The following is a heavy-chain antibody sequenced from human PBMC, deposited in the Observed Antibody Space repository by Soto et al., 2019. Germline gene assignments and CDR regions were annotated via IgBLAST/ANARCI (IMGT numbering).Heavy chain of an antibody. D-gene: IGHD2-21*02. V-gene: IGHV1-18*01. CDR3: ASSYCGGNCYSNLPSDYYYYGMDV. Sequence: QVQLVQSGAEVKKPGASVKVSCKASGYTFTNYGISWVRQAPGQGLEWMGWISAYNGNINYAQKLQGRVTKTTDTSTSTAYMELRSLRSDDTAMYYCASSYCGGNCYSNLPSDYYYYGMDVWGQGTTVTVSS. CDR2: ISAYNGNI. J-gene: IGHJ6*02. CDR1: GYTFTNYG.